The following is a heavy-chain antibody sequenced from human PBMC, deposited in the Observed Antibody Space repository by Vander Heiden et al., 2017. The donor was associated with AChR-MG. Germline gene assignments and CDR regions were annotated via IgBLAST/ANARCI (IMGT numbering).Heavy chain of an antibody. CDR2: IYYSGST. Sequence: QVQLQESGPGLVTPSQTLSLTCTVPGRSLSSGGSYWTWSRQHPGKGLEWIGYIYYSGSTYYNPSLKSRVTISVDTSKNQFCLKLSSVTAADTAVYYCARGGYCSSTSCYPYYYYGMDVWGQGTTVTVSS. CDR3: ARGGYCSSTSCYPYYYYGMDV. D-gene: IGHD2-2*01. CDR1: GRSLSSGGSY. J-gene: IGHJ6*02. V-gene: IGHV4-31*03.